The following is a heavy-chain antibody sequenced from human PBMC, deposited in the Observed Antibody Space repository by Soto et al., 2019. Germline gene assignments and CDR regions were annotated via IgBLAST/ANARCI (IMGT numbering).Heavy chain of an antibody. D-gene: IGHD3-10*01. CDR3: AKACRQRLISFGELLPQYNSFDP. CDR1: GYTFTSYG. J-gene: IGHJ5*02. CDR2: ISAYNGNT. V-gene: IGHV1-18*04. Sequence: ASVNVSCKASGYTFTSYGISWVRQAPGQGREGMGWISAYNGNTNYAQKLQGRVTMTTDTSTSTAYMELRSLRSDDTAVYYCAKACRQRLISFGELLPQYNSFDPWGQGTLVTVSP.